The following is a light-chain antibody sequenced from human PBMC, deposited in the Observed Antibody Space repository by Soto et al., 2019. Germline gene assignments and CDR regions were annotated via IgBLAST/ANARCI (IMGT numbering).Light chain of an antibody. V-gene: IGKV4-1*01. CDR1: QSVLFSSNNKNY. J-gene: IGKJ1*01. CDR2: WAS. Sequence: DIVMTQSPDSLAVSLGERATINCKSSQSVLFSSNNKNYLAWYQQKPGQPPKLLIYWASTRESGVPHRFSGSGSGTDFTLTISSLQAVDVAVYYCQQYYSSPQTFGQGTKVEIK. CDR3: QQYYSSPQT.